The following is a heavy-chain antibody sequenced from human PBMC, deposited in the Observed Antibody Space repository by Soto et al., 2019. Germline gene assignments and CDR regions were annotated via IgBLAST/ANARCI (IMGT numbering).Heavy chain of an antibody. CDR1: GGSFSGYY. D-gene: IGHD3-10*01. CDR3: ARSSFRGWSC. V-gene: IGHV4-34*01. CDR2: ITHSGST. J-gene: IGHJ4*02. Sequence: SETLSLTCAVYGGSFSGYYWTWIRQPPGKGLEWIGEITHSGSTNYNPSLKSRVTISVDTSKNQFSLNLNSVTAADTAVYYCARSSFRGWSCWGQVTPVTVSS.